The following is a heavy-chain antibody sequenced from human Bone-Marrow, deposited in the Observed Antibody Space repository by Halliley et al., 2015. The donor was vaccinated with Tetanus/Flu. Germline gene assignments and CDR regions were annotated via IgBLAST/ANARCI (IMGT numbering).Heavy chain of an antibody. CDR3: ARKSSHAFGMDV. CDR2: VGGDNGNR. J-gene: IGHJ6*02. D-gene: IGHD3-3*02. Sequence: GWVGGDNGNRKYAKRVQGRVTMSTDSSTNTAYLEVWNRRSDGTAVYFCARKSSHAFGMDVWGQGTTVTVSS. V-gene: IGHV1-18*01.